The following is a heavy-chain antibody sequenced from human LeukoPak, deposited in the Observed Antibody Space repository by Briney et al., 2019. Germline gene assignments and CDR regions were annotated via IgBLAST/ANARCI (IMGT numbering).Heavy chain of an antibody. D-gene: IGHD5-24*01. J-gene: IGHJ4*02. CDR1: GYTFTGYY. V-gene: IGHV1-2*02. CDR3: ARDRVIGDGYNVFDY. Sequence: GASVKVSCKASGYTFTGYYMHWVRQAPGQGLEWMGWINPNSGGTNYAQKFQGRVTMTRDTSISAAYMELSRLRSDDTAVYYCARDRVIGDGYNVFDYWGQGTLVTVSS. CDR2: INPNSGGT.